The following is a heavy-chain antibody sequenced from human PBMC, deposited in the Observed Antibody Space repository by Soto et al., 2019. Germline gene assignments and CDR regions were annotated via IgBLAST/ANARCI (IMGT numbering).Heavy chain of an antibody. Sequence: GGSLRLSCAASGFTFSSYGMHWVRQAPGKGLEWVAVIWYDGSNKYYADSVKGRFTISRDNSKNTLYLQMNSLRAEDTAVYYCARDLNGMVAETGDGMDVWGQGTTVTVSS. CDR2: IWYDGSNK. J-gene: IGHJ6*02. D-gene: IGHD1-26*01. CDR1: GFTFSSYG. V-gene: IGHV3-33*01. CDR3: ARDLNGMVAETGDGMDV.